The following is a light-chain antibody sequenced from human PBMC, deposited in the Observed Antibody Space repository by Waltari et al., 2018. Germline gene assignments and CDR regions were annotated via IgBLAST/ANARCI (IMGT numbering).Light chain of an antibody. CDR1: QSLLHTSNKKNR. CDR3: QQYSDTPLT. Sequence: DIVMTQSPDSLAVSLGERATINCRSTQSLLHTSNKKNRLGWYQQKPGQPPKLLIYWASTRASGVPDRFSGSGSGTDFTLTISSLQAEDVAVYYCQQYSDTPLTFGQGTKLEIK. J-gene: IGKJ2*01. CDR2: WAS. V-gene: IGKV4-1*01.